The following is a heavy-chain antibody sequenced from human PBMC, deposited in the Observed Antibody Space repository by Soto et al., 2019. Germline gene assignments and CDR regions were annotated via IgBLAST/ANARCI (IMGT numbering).Heavy chain of an antibody. CDR1: GFTFRSYS. J-gene: IGHJ5*02. CDR3: GRARDIAMTSKGNWFDP. CDR2: ILYDENKR. V-gene: IGHV3-30*03. D-gene: IGHD3-22*01. Sequence: SLRLSCAASGFTFRSYSMHCVRKAPRKGLEWVSTILYDENKRYYTDSGKGRFTISRDDSNNMVYLQVNSLGAEDTAVYHCGRARDIAMTSKGNWFDPWGQGSLVTVSA.